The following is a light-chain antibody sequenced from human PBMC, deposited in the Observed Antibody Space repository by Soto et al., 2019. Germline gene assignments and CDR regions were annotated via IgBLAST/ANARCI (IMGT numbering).Light chain of an antibody. Sequence: DIQMTQSPSSLSASVGDSVTIXXQASQNINNYLNWYQQKPGRAPKLLIYDASNLEAGVPSRFRGSGSGTDFTFTISRLQPEDIATYYCQQYENLPTFGQGTRLEIK. CDR2: DAS. CDR1: QNINNY. CDR3: QQYENLPT. J-gene: IGKJ5*01. V-gene: IGKV1-33*01.